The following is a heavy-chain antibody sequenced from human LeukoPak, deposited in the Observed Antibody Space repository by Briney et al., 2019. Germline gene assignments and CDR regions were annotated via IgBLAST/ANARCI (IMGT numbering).Heavy chain of an antibody. CDR2: INPSSGGT. D-gene: IGHD5-18*01. CDR1: GYTFTGYY. Sequence: ASVKVSCKASGYTFTGYYMHWVRQAPGQGLEWMGWINPSSGGTNYAQKFQGRVTMTRDTSISTAYMELSRLRSDNTAVYYCARQVSYGYDAFDIWGQGTMVTVSS. J-gene: IGHJ3*02. CDR3: ARQVSYGYDAFDI. V-gene: IGHV1-2*02.